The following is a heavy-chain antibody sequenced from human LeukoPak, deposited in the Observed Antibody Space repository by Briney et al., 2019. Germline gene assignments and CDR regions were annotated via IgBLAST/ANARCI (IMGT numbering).Heavy chain of an antibody. CDR1: GYTFTSYG. J-gene: IGHJ6*02. Sequence: GASVKVSCKASGYTFTSYGISWVRQAPGQGLEWMGWISAYNGNTNYAQKFQGRVTMTRNTSISTAYMELSSLRSEDTAVYYCARDYSNNTTHYYYYGMEVWGQGTTVTVSS. CDR3: ARDYSNNTTHYYYYGMEV. V-gene: IGHV1-18*01. D-gene: IGHD4-11*01. CDR2: ISAYNGNT.